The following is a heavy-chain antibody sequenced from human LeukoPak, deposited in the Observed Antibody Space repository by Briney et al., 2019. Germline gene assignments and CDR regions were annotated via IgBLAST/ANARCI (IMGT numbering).Heavy chain of an antibody. D-gene: IGHD3-10*01. J-gene: IGHJ4*02. CDR1: GFTFDDYA. V-gene: IGHV3-9*01. Sequence: GGSLRLSCVASGFTFDDYAMHWVRQAPGKGLEWVSGISWNSGSIGYADSVKGRFTISRDNAKNSLYLQMNSLRAEDTALYYCAKDIQLRGPNIRGSYYNYWGQGTLVTVSS. CDR3: AKDIQLRGPNIRGSYYNY. CDR2: ISWNSGSI.